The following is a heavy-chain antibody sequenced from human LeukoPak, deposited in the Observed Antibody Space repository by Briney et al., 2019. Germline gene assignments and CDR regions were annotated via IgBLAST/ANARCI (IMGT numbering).Heavy chain of an antibody. CDR2: INPIFGTA. CDR3: ARTPITIFGVVTDGSWFDP. CDR1: GGTFSSYA. Sequence: SVKVSCKSSGGTFSSYAISWVRQAPGQGLEWMGGINPIFGTANYAQKFQGRVTITTDESTSTAYRELSSLRSEDTAVYYCARTPITIFGVVTDGSWFDPWGQGTLVTVSS. V-gene: IGHV1-69*05. D-gene: IGHD3-3*01. J-gene: IGHJ5*02.